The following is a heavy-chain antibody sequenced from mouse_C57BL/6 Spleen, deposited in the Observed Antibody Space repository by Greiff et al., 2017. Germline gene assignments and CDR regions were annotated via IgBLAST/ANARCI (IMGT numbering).Heavy chain of an antibody. D-gene: IGHD1-1*01. CDR3: SRGNDGRSSYWYFDV. V-gene: IGHV1-39*01. CDR1: GYSFTDYN. Sequence: EVQLQQSGPELVQPGASVKISCKASGYSFTDYNMNWVKQSNGKSLEWIGVINPNYGTTSSNQKFKGKAPLTIDKSSSTTYMQLNSLTSEDSAVYYCSRGNDGRSSYWYFDVWGTGTTVTVSS. CDR2: INPNYGTT. J-gene: IGHJ1*03.